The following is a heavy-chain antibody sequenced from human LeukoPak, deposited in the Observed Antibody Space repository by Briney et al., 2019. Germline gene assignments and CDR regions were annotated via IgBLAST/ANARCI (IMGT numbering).Heavy chain of an antibody. Sequence: ASVKASCKASGYTFTSYDINWVRQATGQGLEWMGWMNPNSGNTGYAQKFQGRVTMTRNTSISTAYMELSSLRSEDTAVYYCARRNTAVVAGLDYWGQGTLVTVSS. J-gene: IGHJ4*02. CDR1: GYTFTSYD. D-gene: IGHD5-18*01. V-gene: IGHV1-8*01. CDR2: MNPNSGNT. CDR3: ARRNTAVVAGLDY.